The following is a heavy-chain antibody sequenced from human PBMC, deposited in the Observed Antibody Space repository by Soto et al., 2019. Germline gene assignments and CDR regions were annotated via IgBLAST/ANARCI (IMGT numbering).Heavy chain of an antibody. CDR3: ARSAAMVLGYYYYYMDV. V-gene: IGHV1-2*04. D-gene: IGHD5-18*01. CDR2: INPNSGGT. Sequence: ASVKVSCKASGYTFTGYYMHWVRQAPGQGLEWMGWINPNSGGTNYAQKFQGWVTMTRDTSISTAYMELSRLRSDDTAVYYCARSAAMVLGYYYYYMDVWGKGTTVTVSS. CDR1: GYTFTGYY. J-gene: IGHJ6*03.